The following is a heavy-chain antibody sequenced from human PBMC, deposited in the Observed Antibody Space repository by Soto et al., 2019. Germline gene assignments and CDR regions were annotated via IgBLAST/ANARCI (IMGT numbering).Heavy chain of an antibody. CDR2: MSYDGSNK. D-gene: IGHD6-13*01. Sequence: PVGSLRLSCAASGFTFSSYGMHWVRQAPGKGLEWVAVMSYDGSNKYYADSVKGRFTISRDNSKNTLYLQMNSLRAEDTAVYYCAKGSSWTGHYYYGMDVWGQGITVTVSS. V-gene: IGHV3-30*18. CDR1: GFTFSSYG. J-gene: IGHJ6*02. CDR3: AKGSSWTGHYYYGMDV.